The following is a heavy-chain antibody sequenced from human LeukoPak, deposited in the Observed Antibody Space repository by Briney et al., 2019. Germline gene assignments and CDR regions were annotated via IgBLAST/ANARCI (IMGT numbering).Heavy chain of an antibody. CDR1: GGSISSGGYS. CDR2: IYHSGST. J-gene: IGHJ4*02. V-gene: IGHV4-30-2*01. Sequence: SETLSLTCAVSGGSISSGGYSWSWIRQPPGKGLEWIGYIYHSGSTYYNPSLKSRVTISVDRSKNRFSLKLSSVTAADTAVYYSARSFGELYGFDYWGQGSLVTVSS. D-gene: IGHD3-10*01. CDR3: ARSFGELYGFDY.